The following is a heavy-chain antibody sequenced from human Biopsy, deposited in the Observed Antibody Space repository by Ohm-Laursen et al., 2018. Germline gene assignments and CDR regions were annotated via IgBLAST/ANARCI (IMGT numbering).Heavy chain of an antibody. D-gene: IGHD4-17*01. CDR1: GYPFITYG. V-gene: IGHV1-18*01. Sequence: GASVKVSCKASGYPFITYGISWVRQAPGQGLEWVGWISAYNGHTKFARKFQDRVTMTTDTSTTTAYMDLRSLRSDDTAVYYCARDPHGEGRDYGSYFDYWGQGTLVTVSS. CDR3: ARDPHGEGRDYGSYFDY. CDR2: ISAYNGHT. J-gene: IGHJ4*02.